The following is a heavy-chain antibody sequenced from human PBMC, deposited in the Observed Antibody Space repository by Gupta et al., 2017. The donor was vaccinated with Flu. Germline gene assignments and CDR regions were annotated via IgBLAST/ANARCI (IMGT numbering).Heavy chain of an antibody. D-gene: IGHD3-10*01. Sequence: QERLVESGGGVVQPGWSLTLSCTASGFAFSSYGLPWVRQAPGKGLEWVAVIWFDGSDKYYADSVRGRFAVSRDNSKNIVYLEMNSLGAEDTAVYYCARDRYGSGSYLHYSYYYAMDVWGQGTTVTVSS. CDR1: GFAFSSYG. V-gene: IGHV3-33*01. CDR3: ARDRYGSGSYLHYSYYYAMDV. J-gene: IGHJ6*02. CDR2: IWFDGSDK.